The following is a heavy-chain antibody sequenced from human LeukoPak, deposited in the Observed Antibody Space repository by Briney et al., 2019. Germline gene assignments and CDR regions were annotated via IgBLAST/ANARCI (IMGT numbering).Heavy chain of an antibody. CDR2: ISAYNGNT. CDR3: ARDIVMVVGSFYYGMDF. J-gene: IGHJ6*02. D-gene: IGHD2-15*01. V-gene: IGHV1-18*01. Sequence: EASVKVSCKASGYTFASFGISWVRQAPGQGLEWMGWISAYNGNTNYAQNFQDRVTMTTDTSTSTAYMELRSLRSDDAAVYYCARDIVMVVGSFYYGMDFWGQGTTVTVS. CDR1: GYTFASFG.